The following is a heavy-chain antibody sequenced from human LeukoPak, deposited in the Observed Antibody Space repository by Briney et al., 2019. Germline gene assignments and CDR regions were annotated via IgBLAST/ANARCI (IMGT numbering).Heavy chain of an antibody. CDR2: IYDSGST. CDR3: ARDQYDILTGYLGTPNHYYYYYMDV. D-gene: IGHD3-9*01. J-gene: IGHJ6*03. Sequence: SETLSLTCTVSGDSISSHYWSWIRQTPGKGLESIGYIYDSGSTNYNPSLKSRVTISVDTSKNQFSLKLSSVTAADTAVYYCARDQYDILTGYLGTPNHYYYYYMDVWGKGTTVTISS. V-gene: IGHV4-59*11. CDR1: GDSISSHY.